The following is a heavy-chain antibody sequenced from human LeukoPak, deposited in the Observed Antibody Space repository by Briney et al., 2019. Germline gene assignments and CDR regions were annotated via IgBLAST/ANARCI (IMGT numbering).Heavy chain of an antibody. V-gene: IGHV4-34*01. CDR3: ARDHQRYYYGMDV. Sequence: PSETLSLTCAVYGGSFSGYYWSWIRQPPGKGLEWIGEINHSGSTNYNPSLKSRVTISVDTSKNQFSLKLSSVTAADTAVYYCARDHQRYYYGMDVWGQGTTVTVSS. J-gene: IGHJ6*02. D-gene: IGHD2-2*01. CDR1: GGSFSGYY. CDR2: INHSGST.